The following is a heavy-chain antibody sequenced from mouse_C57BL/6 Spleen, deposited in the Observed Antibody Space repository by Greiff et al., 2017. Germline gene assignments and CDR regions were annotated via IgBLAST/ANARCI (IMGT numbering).Heavy chain of an antibody. Sequence: DVMLVESGGGLVKPGGSLKLSCAASGFTFSSYAMSWVRQTPEKRLEWVATISDGGSYTYYPDNVKGRFTISRDNAKNNLYLQMSHLKSEDTAMYYCARDYDYDAGFAYWGQGTLVTVSA. V-gene: IGHV5-4*01. D-gene: IGHD2-4*01. J-gene: IGHJ3*01. CDR1: GFTFSSYA. CDR3: ARDYDYDAGFAY. CDR2: ISDGGSYT.